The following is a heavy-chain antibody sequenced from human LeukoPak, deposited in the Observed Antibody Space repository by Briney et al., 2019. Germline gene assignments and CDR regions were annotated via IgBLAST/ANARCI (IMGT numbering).Heavy chain of an antibody. Sequence: ASVKVSCKASGYTFTGYYMHWVRQAPGQGLEWMGWINPNSGGTNYAQKFQGRVTMTRDMSTSTVYMELSSLRSEDTAVYYCARDCGHYYGSGSYYRREYYYMDVWGKGTTVTVSS. J-gene: IGHJ6*03. CDR2: INPNSGGT. V-gene: IGHV1-2*02. D-gene: IGHD3-10*01. CDR1: GYTFTGYY. CDR3: ARDCGHYYGSGSYYRREYYYMDV.